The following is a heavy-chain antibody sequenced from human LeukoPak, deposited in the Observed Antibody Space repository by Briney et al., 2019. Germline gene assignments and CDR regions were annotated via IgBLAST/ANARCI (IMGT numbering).Heavy chain of an antibody. CDR3: ARSKRASSWASSGWFDP. Sequence: ASVKVSCKAPGYTFTSYGISWVRQAPGQGREWMGWISAYNGNTNYAQKLQGRVTMPTDTSTSTAYVELRSLRSDDTAVYYCARSKRASSWASSGWFDPWGQGTLVTVSS. D-gene: IGHD6-13*01. CDR2: ISAYNGNT. J-gene: IGHJ5*02. V-gene: IGHV1-18*01. CDR1: GYTFTSYG.